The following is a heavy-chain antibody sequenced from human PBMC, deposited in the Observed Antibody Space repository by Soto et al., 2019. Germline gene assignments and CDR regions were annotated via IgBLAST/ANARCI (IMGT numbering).Heavy chain of an antibody. D-gene: IGHD5-12*01. Sequence: ASVKVSCKASGYTFTSYDINWVRQATGQGLEWMGWMNPNSGNTGYAQKFQGRVTMTRNTSISTAYMELSSLRSEDTAVYYCARVWGYSGYDRNWFDPWGQGTLVTVSS. J-gene: IGHJ5*02. CDR3: ARVWGYSGYDRNWFDP. CDR1: GYTFTSYD. V-gene: IGHV1-8*01. CDR2: MNPNSGNT.